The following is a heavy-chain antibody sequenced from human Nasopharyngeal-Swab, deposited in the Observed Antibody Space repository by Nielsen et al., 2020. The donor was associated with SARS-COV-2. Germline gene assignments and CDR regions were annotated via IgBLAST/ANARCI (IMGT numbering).Heavy chain of an antibody. CDR3: ARGSEVTLHSAYHNYMDV. D-gene: IGHD2/OR15-2a*01. CDR2: INPQSDGT. J-gene: IGHJ6*03. Sequence: ASVKVSCKASGYTFTDYYIYWVRQAPGQGLEWMGWINPQSDGTKYAQNSQSWVTLTTDTSINTAYMELSSLRSDDTAVYFCARGSEVTLHSAYHNYMDVWGKGTTVTVSS. V-gene: IGHV1-2*04. CDR1: GYTFTDYY.